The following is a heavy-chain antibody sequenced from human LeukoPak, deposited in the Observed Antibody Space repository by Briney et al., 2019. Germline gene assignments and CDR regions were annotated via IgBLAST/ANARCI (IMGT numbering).Heavy chain of an antibody. CDR1: GYTFTGYY. Sequence: ASVKVSCKASGYTFTGYYMHWVRQAPGQGLEWMGWINPNSGGTNYAQKFQGGVTMTRDTSITTAYMELSRLRSDDTAVYYCASRREYCSGGSCYSSDDAFDIWGQGTMVTVSS. D-gene: IGHD2-15*01. V-gene: IGHV1-2*02. J-gene: IGHJ3*02. CDR3: ASRREYCSGGSCYSSDDAFDI. CDR2: INPNSGGT.